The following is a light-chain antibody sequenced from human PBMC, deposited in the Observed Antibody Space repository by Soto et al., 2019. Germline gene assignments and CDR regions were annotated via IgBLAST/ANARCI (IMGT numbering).Light chain of an antibody. Sequence: QSVLTQPPSASGTPGQRVTISCSGSGSNIGSYTVTWYQHLPGAAPRVLIYRDSERPSGVPDRISGSKSGTSAFLTLSGLQSEDEADYYCAAWDESLNGVLFGGGTKLTVL. V-gene: IGLV1-44*01. CDR3: AAWDESLNGVL. J-gene: IGLJ2*01. CDR1: GSNIGSYT. CDR2: RDS.